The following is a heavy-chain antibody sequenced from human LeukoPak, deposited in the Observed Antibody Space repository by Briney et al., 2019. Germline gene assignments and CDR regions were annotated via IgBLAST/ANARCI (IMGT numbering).Heavy chain of an antibody. CDR3: ARDLVHDYYDSSGYSAY. V-gene: IGHV4-39*07. CDR1: GGSISSSSYY. Sequence: PSQTLSLTCTVSGGSISSSSYYWGWIRQPPGKGLEWIGSIYYSGSTYYNPSLKSRVTISVDTSKNQFSLKLSSVTAADTAVYYCARDLVHDYYDSSGYSAYWGQGTLVTVSS. J-gene: IGHJ4*02. CDR2: IYYSGST. D-gene: IGHD3-22*01.